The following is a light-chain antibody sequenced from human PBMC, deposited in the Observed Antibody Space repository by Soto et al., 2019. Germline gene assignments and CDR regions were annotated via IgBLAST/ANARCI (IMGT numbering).Light chain of an antibody. CDR1: QSVSSIY. CDR3: QQYGISRWT. Sequence: EIVLTQSPGTLSFSPGERATLSCRASQSVSSIYLAWYQQKPGQAPRLLIYGASSRATGIPDRFSGSGSGTDFTLTISRLEPEEFAVYYCQQYGISRWTFGQGNKVEI. J-gene: IGKJ1*01. CDR2: GAS. V-gene: IGKV3-20*01.